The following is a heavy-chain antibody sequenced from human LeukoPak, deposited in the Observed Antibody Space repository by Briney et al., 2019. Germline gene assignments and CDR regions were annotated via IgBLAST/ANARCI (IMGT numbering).Heavy chain of an antibody. CDR2: MYYSGNT. D-gene: IGHD3-22*01. J-gene: IGHJ3*02. CDR1: GGSISTGSYY. Sequence: SETLSLTCTVSGGSISTGSYYWGWIRQPPGRGLEWIGSMYYSGNTYYNPSLKSRVTISVDTSKNQFSLKLSSVTAADTAVYFCARDTAPQFGYDSGRYAFNIWGQGTMVTVSS. CDR3: ARDTAPQFGYDSGRYAFNI. V-gene: IGHV4-39*07.